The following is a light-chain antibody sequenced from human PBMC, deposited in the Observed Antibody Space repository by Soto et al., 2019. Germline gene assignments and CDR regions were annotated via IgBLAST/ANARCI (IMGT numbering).Light chain of an antibody. CDR3: QQYNSYST. Sequence: DIQMTQSPSTLSASVGDRVTITCRASQSISSWLAWYQQKPGKAPKLLIYKASSLESGVPSRFSGSGSGTEFTLTISSLQPDDVATYYCQQYNSYSTFGQGTKVENK. V-gene: IGKV1-5*03. CDR1: QSISSW. J-gene: IGKJ1*01. CDR2: KAS.